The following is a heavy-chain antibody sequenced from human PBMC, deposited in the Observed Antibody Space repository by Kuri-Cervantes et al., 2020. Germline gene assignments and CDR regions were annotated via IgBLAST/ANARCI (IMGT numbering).Heavy chain of an antibody. CDR3: AREGLVQSILGAFDI. J-gene: IGHJ6*04. D-gene: IGHD3-3*01. Sequence: SETLFLTCTVSGGSISSYYWSWIRQPPGKGLEWIGYIYYSGSTNYNPSLKSRVTISVDTSKNQFSLKLSSVTAADTAVYYCAREGLVQSILGAFDIWGKGTTVTVSS. CDR2: IYYSGST. CDR1: GGSISSYY. V-gene: IGHV4-59*01.